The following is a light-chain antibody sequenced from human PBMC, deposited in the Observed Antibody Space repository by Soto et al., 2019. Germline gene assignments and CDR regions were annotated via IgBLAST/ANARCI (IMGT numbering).Light chain of an antibody. CDR1: SSDVGGYNY. CDR3: SSYTSSSIDYV. V-gene: IGLV2-14*01. Sequence: SVLTQPASVSGSPGQSITISCTGTSSDVGGYNYVSWYQQHPGKAPKLMTYEVSNRPSGVSNRFSGSKSGNTASLTISGLQAEDEADYYCSSYTSSSIDYVFGTGTKLTVL. CDR2: EVS. J-gene: IGLJ1*01.